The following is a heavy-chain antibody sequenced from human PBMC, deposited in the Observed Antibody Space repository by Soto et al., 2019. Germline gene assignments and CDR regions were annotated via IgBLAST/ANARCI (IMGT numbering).Heavy chain of an antibody. Sequence: PSETLSLTCTVSAGPISGYYWSWIRQPPGKGLEWIGYIYYSGTTNSNPSLKSRVTISVDTSKNQFPLQLTSVTAADTAVYYCARDLRGDYVGYFDYWGQGALVTVSS. J-gene: IGHJ4*02. CDR1: AGPISGYY. V-gene: IGHV4-59*01. CDR2: IYYSGTT. CDR3: ARDLRGDYVGYFDY. D-gene: IGHD4-17*01.